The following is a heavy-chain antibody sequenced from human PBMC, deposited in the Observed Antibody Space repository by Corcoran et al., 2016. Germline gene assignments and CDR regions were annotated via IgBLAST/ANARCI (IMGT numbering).Heavy chain of an antibody. Sequence: EVHLVESGGGLVQPGGSLRLSCSASGFTFSNYWMSWVRQAPGKGLEWVANIRGDGNEKYYVDSVKGRFSISRDNAKNSLYLQMDNLRAEDTAVYDCANLRRTSAWYIDHWGQGTRFTVSS. CDR3: ANLRRTSAWYIDH. D-gene: IGHD6-19*01. J-gene: IGHJ4*02. CDR2: IRGDGNEK. V-gene: IGHV3-7*01. CDR1: GFTFSNYW.